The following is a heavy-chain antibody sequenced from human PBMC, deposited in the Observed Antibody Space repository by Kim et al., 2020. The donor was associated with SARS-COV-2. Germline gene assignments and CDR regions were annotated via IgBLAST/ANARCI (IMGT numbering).Heavy chain of an antibody. J-gene: IGHJ1*01. CDR3: ARAKGTAKTPLEYFQH. V-gene: IGHV3-7*01. CDR1: GFTFSSYW. Sequence: GGSLRLSCAASGFTFSSYWMSWVRQAPGKGLEWVANIKQDGSEKYYVDSVKGRFTISRDNAKNSLYLQMNSLRAEDTAVYYCARAKGTAKTPLEYFQHWGQGTLVTVSS. CDR2: IKQDGSEK.